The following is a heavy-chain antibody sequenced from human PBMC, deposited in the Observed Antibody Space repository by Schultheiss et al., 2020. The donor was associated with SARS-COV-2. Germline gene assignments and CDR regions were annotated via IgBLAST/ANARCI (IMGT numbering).Heavy chain of an antibody. J-gene: IGHJ4*02. D-gene: IGHD4-17*01. Sequence: GSLRLSCAVYGGSFSSYYWSWIRQPPGKGLEWIGYIYYSGSTNYNPSLKSRVTISVDTSKNQFSLKLSSVTAADTAVYYCASSAVTTAGLFGYWGQGTLVTVSS. CDR1: GGSFSSYY. CDR2: IYYSGST. CDR3: ASSAVTTAGLFGY. V-gene: IGHV4-59*12.